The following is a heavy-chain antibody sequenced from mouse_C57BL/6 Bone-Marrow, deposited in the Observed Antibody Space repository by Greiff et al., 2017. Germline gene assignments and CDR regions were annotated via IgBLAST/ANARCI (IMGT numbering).Heavy chain of an antibody. V-gene: IGHV1-55*01. J-gene: IGHJ3*01. CDR1: GYTFTSYW. CDR3: ASPWTGGFAY. CDR2: IYPGSGST. Sequence: VQLQQSGAELVKPGASVKMSCKASGYTFTSYWITWVKQRPGQGLEWIGDIYPGSGSTNYNEKFKSKATMTVDTSSSTAYMPLSSLTSEDSAVYYCASPWTGGFAYWGQGTLVTVSA.